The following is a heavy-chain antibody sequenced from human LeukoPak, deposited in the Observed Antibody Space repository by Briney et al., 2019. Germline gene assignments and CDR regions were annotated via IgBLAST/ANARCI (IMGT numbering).Heavy chain of an antibody. CDR3: ASLAGPN. J-gene: IGHJ4*02. Sequence: GGSLRLSCAASGFTFDDYAMHWVRQAPGKGLEWVSGISWNSGSIGYADSVKGRFTISRDNAKNPLYLQMNSLRAEDTALYYCASLAGPNWGQGTLVTVSS. CDR2: ISWNSGSI. CDR1: GFTFDDYA. D-gene: IGHD1-14*01. V-gene: IGHV3-9*01.